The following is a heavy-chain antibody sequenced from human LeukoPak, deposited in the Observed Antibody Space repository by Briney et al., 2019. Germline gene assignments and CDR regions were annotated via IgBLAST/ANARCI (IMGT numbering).Heavy chain of an antibody. V-gene: IGHV3-30*04. CDR1: GFTFSSYA. CDR2: ISYDGSNK. Sequence: GRSLRLSCAASGFTFSSYAMHWVRQAPGKGLEWAAVISYDGSNKYYADTVKGRFTISRDNSKNTLYLQMNSLRAEDTAVYYCARAHLLTRCAFDIWGQGTMVTVSS. J-gene: IGHJ3*02. D-gene: IGHD1-26*01. CDR3: ARAHLLTRCAFDI.